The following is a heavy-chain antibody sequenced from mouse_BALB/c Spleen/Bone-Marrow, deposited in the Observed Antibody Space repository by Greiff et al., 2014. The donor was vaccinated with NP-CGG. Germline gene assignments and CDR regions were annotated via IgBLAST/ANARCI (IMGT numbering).Heavy chain of an antibody. V-gene: IGHV1-67*01. CDR2: ISTYYGDA. Sequence: QVQLQQSGAELVRPGVSVKISCKGSGYTFTDYSIHWIKQSHAKSLEWIGAISTYYGDATNNQKFKGKATLTVDKSSSTAYMELARLASEDSVIYYCARGVTTSAMDYWGQGTSVTVSS. CDR1: GYTFTDYS. J-gene: IGHJ4*01. D-gene: IGHD2-3*01. CDR3: ARGVTTSAMDY.